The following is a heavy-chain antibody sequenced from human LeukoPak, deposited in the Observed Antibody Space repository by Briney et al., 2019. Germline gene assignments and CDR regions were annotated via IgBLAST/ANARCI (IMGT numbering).Heavy chain of an antibody. J-gene: IGHJ3*02. D-gene: IGHD1-26*01. CDR2: IYTSGST. V-gene: IGHV4-61*02. CDR1: GGSISSGSYY. CDR3: ARAGWEGAFDI. Sequence: SETLSLTCTVSGGSISSGSYYGSWIRQPAGKGLEWIGRIYTSGSTNYNPSLKSRVTISVDTSKNQFSLKLSSVTAADTAVYYCARAGWEGAFDIWGQGTMVTVSS.